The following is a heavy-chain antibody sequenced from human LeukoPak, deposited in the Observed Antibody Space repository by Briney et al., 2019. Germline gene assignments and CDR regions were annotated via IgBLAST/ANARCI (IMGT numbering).Heavy chain of an antibody. D-gene: IGHD3-22*01. CDR2: ISAYNGNT. CDR3: ARGGTYYYDSSASFDY. V-gene: IGHV1-18*01. CDR1: GYTFTSYD. Sequence: ASVKVSCKASGYTFTSYDISWVRQAPGQGLEWMGWISAYNGNTNYAQKLQGRVTMTTDTSTSTAYMELRSLRSDDTAVYYCARGGTYYYDSSASFDYWGQGTLVTVSS. J-gene: IGHJ4*02.